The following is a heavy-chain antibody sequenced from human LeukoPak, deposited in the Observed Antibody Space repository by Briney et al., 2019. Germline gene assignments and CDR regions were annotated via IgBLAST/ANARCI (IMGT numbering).Heavy chain of an antibody. Sequence: PGGSLRLSCAASGFTFSTYWMHWVRQAQGKGLGWVSRIDSDGSSTTYAASVKGRFTISRDNAENTLYLQMNSLRAEDTAVYYCARDPSALAGYFDYWGQGTLVTVSS. CDR2: IDSDGSST. D-gene: IGHD6-19*01. V-gene: IGHV3-74*01. CDR1: GFTFSTYW. CDR3: ARDPSALAGYFDY. J-gene: IGHJ4*02.